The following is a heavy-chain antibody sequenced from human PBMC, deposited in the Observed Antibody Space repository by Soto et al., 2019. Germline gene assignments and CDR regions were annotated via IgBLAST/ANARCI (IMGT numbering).Heavy chain of an antibody. CDR2: LYSGGST. D-gene: IGHD6-13*01. V-gene: IGHV3-53*04. CDR3: ARYVPIAKSNNWFDP. Sequence: GGSLTLSFAASDFTLSSNYMSCVRQAPGKGLEWVSVLYSGGSTYYADSVKGRYTIARHNSKNTLYLQMNSLRAEDTAVYYCARYVPIAKSNNWFDPWGQGTLVTVSS. J-gene: IGHJ5*02. CDR1: DFTLSSNY.